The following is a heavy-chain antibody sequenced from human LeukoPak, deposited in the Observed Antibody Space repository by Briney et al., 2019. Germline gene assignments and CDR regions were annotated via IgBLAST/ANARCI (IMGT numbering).Heavy chain of an antibody. Sequence: SETLSLTCTVSGGSISSGSYYWSWIRQPAGKGLEWIGRIYTSGSTNYNPSRKSRVTISVDTSKNQFSLKLSSVTAADTAVYYCARDGHYYDSSGYWALFDPWGQGTLVTVSS. CDR3: ARDGHYYDSSGYWALFDP. D-gene: IGHD3-22*01. CDR2: IYTSGST. CDR1: GGSISSGSYY. V-gene: IGHV4-61*02. J-gene: IGHJ5*02.